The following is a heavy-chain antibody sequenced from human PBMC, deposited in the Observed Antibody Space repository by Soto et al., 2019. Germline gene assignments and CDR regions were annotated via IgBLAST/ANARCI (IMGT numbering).Heavy chain of an antibody. CDR2: IGTYNANT. CDR1: GYTFINYD. J-gene: IGHJ4*02. D-gene: IGHD3-10*01. V-gene: IGHV1-18*01. Sequence: QFQLVQSGAEVKKPGASVKVSCKASGYTFINYDITWVRQAPGQGLEWMGWIGTYNANTNYAQKLQGRVTMTTDTSTSTAYMELRGLRSDDTAVYYCARVYGSGFCFDYWGQGTLVTVSS. CDR3: ARVYGSGFCFDY.